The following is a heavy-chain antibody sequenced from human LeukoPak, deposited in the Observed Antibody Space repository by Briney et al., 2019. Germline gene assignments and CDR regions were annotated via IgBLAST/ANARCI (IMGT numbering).Heavy chain of an antibody. Sequence: ASMKVSCKASGYTFTGYYMHWVRQAPGQGLEWMGWINPNSGGTNYAQKFQGRVTMTRDTSISTAYMELSRLRSDDTAVYYCARERSYCSSTSCYHNWFDPWGQGTLVTVSS. CDR1: GYTFTGYY. V-gene: IGHV1-2*02. CDR2: INPNSGGT. J-gene: IGHJ5*02. CDR3: ARERSYCSSTSCYHNWFDP. D-gene: IGHD2-2*01.